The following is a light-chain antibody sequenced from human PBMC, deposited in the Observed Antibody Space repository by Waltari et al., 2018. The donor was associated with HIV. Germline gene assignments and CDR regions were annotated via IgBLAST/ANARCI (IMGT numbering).Light chain of an antibody. CDR2: DDN. J-gene: IGLJ2*01. CDR1: SGSIGDNY. V-gene: IGLV6-57*01. Sequence: FLLTQPHSVSDSPGKTVTISCTRSSGSIGDNYVQWYQQRPGSSPTTVIFDDNQRPSGVPTRFSGSIDRSSNSASLTVSGLTPEDEADYYCQSYDANDVIFGGGTRLTVL. CDR3: QSYDANDVI.